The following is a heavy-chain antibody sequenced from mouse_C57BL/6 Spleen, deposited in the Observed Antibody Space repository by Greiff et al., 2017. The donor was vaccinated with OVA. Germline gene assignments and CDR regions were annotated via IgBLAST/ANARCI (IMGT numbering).Heavy chain of an antibody. D-gene: IGHD2-5*01. CDR1: GFTFSSYG. CDR2: ISSGGSYT. CDR3: ARQDYSNYDYFDY. V-gene: IGHV5-6*02. Sequence: DVMLVESGGDLVKPGGSLKLSCAASGFTFSSYGMSWVRQTPDKRLEWVATISSGGSYTYYPDSVKGRFTISRDNAKNTLYLQMSSLKSEDTAMYYCARQDYSNYDYFDYWGQGTTLTVSS. J-gene: IGHJ2*01.